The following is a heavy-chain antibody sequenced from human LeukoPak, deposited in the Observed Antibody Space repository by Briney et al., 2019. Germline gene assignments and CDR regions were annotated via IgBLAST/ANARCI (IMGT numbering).Heavy chain of an antibody. CDR3: ARGLDSGYYYDSSGYPAAFDI. Sequence: SETLSLTCTVSGGSISSYYWSWIRQPPGKGLEWIGYIYYSGSTNYNPSLKSRVTISVDTSKNQFSLKLSSVTAADTAVYYCARGLDSGYYYDSSGYPAAFDIWGQGIMVTVSS. CDR2: IYYSGST. D-gene: IGHD3-22*01. J-gene: IGHJ3*02. V-gene: IGHV4-59*01. CDR1: GGSISSYY.